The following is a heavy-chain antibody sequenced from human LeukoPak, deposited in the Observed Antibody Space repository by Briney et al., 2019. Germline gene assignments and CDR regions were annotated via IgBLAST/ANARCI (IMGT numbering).Heavy chain of an antibody. CDR2: ISSSSSYI. Sequence: GGSLRLSCAASGFTVSSNYMSWVRQAPGKGLEWVSSISSSSSYIYYADSVKGRFTISRDNAKNSLYLQMNSLRAEDTAVYYCARDLGEIFDYWGQGTLVTVSS. D-gene: IGHD3-16*01. CDR3: ARDLGEIFDY. V-gene: IGHV3-21*04. CDR1: GFTVSSNY. J-gene: IGHJ4*02.